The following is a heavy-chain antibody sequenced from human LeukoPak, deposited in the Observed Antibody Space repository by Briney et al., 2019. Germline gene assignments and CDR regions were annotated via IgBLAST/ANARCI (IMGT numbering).Heavy chain of an antibody. Sequence: GASVKVSCKASGYTFTGYYMHCVRQAPGQGLEWMGWINPNSGGTNYAQKFQGRVTMTRDTSNSTAYMELSRLRADDTAVYYCARDGGIVATIYLFDYWGQGTLVTVSS. CDR1: GYTFTGYY. CDR2: INPNSGGT. V-gene: IGHV1-2*02. CDR3: ARDGGIVATIYLFDY. D-gene: IGHD5-12*01. J-gene: IGHJ4*02.